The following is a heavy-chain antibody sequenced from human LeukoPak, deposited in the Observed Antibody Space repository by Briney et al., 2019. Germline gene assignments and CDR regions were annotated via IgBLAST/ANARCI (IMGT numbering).Heavy chain of an antibody. CDR2: ISGSGGST. CDR1: GFTFSSYA. Sequence: GGSLRLSCAASGFTFSSYAMSWVRQAPGKGLEWVSGISGSGGSTYYADSVKGRFTISRDNSKNTLYLQMSSLRAEDTAVYYCAKGSGYYPEGSDYWGQGTLATVSS. V-gene: IGHV3-23*01. CDR3: AKGSGYYPEGSDY. J-gene: IGHJ4*02. D-gene: IGHD3-22*01.